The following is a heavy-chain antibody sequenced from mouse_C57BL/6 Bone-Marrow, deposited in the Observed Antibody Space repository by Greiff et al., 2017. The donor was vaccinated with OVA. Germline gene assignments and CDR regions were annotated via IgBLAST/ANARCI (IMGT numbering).Heavy chain of an antibody. CDR3: TTYGSSLDY. V-gene: IGHV14-4*01. Sequence: EVQVVESGAELVRPGASVKLSCTASGFNIKDDYMHWVKQRPEQGLEWIGWIDPENGDTEYASKFQGKATITADTSSNTAYLQLSSLTSEDTAVYYCTTYGSSLDYWGQGTTLTVSS. CDR2: IDPENGDT. CDR1: GFNIKDDY. D-gene: IGHD1-1*01. J-gene: IGHJ2*01.